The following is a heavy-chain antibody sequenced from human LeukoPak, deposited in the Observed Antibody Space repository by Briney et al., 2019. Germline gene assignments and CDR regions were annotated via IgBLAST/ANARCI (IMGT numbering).Heavy chain of an antibody. CDR1: GFTFSSYG. J-gene: IGHJ4*02. Sequence: GRSLRLSCAASGFTFSSYGMHWVRQAPGKGLEWVAVISYDGSNKYYADSVKGRFTISRDNSKNTLYLQMNSMRAEDTAVYYRASDSGYDPHGLFDYWGQGTLVTVSS. CDR3: ASDSGYDPHGLFDY. D-gene: IGHD5-12*01. CDR2: ISYDGSNK. V-gene: IGHV3-30*03.